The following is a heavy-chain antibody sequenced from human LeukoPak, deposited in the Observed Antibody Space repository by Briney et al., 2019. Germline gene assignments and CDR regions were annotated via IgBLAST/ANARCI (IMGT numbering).Heavy chain of an antibody. CDR2: ISSSSSTI. CDR3: ARAMGYGDYQYFDY. Sequence: PGGSLRLSCAASGFTFSDYYMGWIRQAPGKGLEWVSYISSSSSTIYYADSVKGRFTISRDNAKNSLYLQMNSLRAEDTAVYYCARAMGYGDYQYFDYWGQGTLVTVSS. J-gene: IGHJ4*02. D-gene: IGHD4-17*01. V-gene: IGHV3-11*04. CDR1: GFTFSDYY.